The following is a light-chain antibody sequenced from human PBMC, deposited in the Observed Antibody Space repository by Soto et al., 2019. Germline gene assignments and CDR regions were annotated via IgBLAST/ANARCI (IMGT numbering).Light chain of an antibody. Sequence: EIVLTQSPGTLSFSPGERATLSCRASQSVSSSYLAWYQQKPGQAPRLLIYGASSRATGIPDRFSGSGSGTDFTLTISRLEPEDCAVYYCQQYGSSPLITFGQGTRLEIK. J-gene: IGKJ5*01. V-gene: IGKV3-20*01. CDR2: GAS. CDR3: QQYGSSPLIT. CDR1: QSVSSSY.